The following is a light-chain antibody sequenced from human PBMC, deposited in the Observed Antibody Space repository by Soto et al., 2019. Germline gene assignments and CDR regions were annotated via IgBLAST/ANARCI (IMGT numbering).Light chain of an antibody. CDR3: QQYHDWPPLT. J-gene: IGKJ3*01. CDR2: VAS. CDR1: QSVTSN. Sequence: EIVMTQSPATLSVSPGGRATLSCRASQSVTSNLAWYQQKPGQAPRLLIYVASTRATGIPASFSGSGSGTEFTLTISSLQSEDFAVYYCQQYHDWPPLTFGPGNKVDIK. V-gene: IGKV3-15*01.